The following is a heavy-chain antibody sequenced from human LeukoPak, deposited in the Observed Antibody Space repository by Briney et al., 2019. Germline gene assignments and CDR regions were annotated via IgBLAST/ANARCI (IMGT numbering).Heavy chain of an antibody. D-gene: IGHD2-15*01. Sequence: GGSLRLSCAASGFTFSSYAMSWVRQAPGKGLEWVSAISGSGGSTYYADSVKGRFTISRDNSKNTLYPQMNSLRAEDTAVYYCAKSSPEDIVVVVAAKRQYYFDYWGQGTLVTVSS. V-gene: IGHV3-23*01. CDR1: GFTFSSYA. CDR3: AKSSPEDIVVVVAAKRQYYFDY. CDR2: ISGSGGST. J-gene: IGHJ4*02.